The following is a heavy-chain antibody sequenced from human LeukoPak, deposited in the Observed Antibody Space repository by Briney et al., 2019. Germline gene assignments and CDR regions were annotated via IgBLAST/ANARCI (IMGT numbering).Heavy chain of an antibody. V-gene: IGHV3-48*03. J-gene: IGHJ4*02. CDR3: ARRLAVAGTSY. CDR2: ISSSGSTI. CDR1: GFTFSSYE. Sequence: PGGSLRLSCAASGFTFSSYERNWVRQAPGKGLEWVSYISSSGSTIYYADSVKGRFTISRDNAKNSLYLQMNSLRAEDTAVYYCARRLAVAGTSYWGQGTLVTVSS. D-gene: IGHD6-19*01.